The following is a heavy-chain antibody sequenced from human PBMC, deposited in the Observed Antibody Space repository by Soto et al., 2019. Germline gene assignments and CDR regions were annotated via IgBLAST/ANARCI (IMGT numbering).Heavy chain of an antibody. D-gene: IGHD1-7*01. CDR2: TYPRSRWYN. Sequence: QVQLQQSGPGLVRPSQTLSLTCAISGDSVSSNSAAWNRIRQSPSNGPTCLGRTYPRSRWYNGYAVSVKSRITANPDSSKNRFALQLNSVTPEDTAVYYWAGTTSRQWYYIDVWYKGTTVTVSS. CDR1: GDSVSSNSAA. J-gene: IGHJ6*03. CDR3: AGTTSRQWYYIDV. V-gene: IGHV6-1*01.